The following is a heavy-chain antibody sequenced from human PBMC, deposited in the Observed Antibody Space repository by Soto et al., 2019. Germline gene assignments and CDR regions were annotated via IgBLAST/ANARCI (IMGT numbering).Heavy chain of an antibody. J-gene: IGHJ4*02. CDR3: ARTRYDYIWGSYRYKLCYFDY. V-gene: IGHV4-34*01. D-gene: IGHD3-16*02. CDR2: INHSGST. Sequence: QVQLQQWGAGLLKPSETLSLTCAVYGGSFSGYYWSWIRQPPGKGLEWIGEINHSGSTNYNPSLSSRVTISVDTSKNQFSLKLSSVTAADTAVYYCARTRYDYIWGSYRYKLCYFDYWGQGTLVTVSS. CDR1: GGSFSGYY.